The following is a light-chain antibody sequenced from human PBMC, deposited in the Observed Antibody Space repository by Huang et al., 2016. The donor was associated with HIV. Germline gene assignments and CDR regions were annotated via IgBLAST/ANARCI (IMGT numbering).Light chain of an antibody. J-gene: IGKJ2*01. CDR3: QQYNNWPYT. CDR2: GAT. V-gene: IGKV3-15*01. CDR1: QSVSTN. Sequence: EIAMTQSPAILSVSPGERVTLSCRASQSVSTNFAWYQQKSGQAPRLLIYGATTRATGIPARVSGGGSGTEFTLIISSLQSEDFAVYFCQQYNNWPYTFGQGTKLEIK.